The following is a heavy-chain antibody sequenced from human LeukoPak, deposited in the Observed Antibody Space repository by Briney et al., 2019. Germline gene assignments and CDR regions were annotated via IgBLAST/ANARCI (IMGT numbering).Heavy chain of an antibody. J-gene: IGHJ4*02. Sequence: GGSLRLSCAASGFTFSDYYMSWIRQAPGKGLEGVLYISSSSSYTNYADSVKGRFTISRDNAKNSLYLQMNSLRAEDTAVYYCARTMVRGVIADYWGQGTLVTVSS. D-gene: IGHD3-10*01. CDR1: GFTFSDYY. CDR2: ISSSSSYT. V-gene: IGHV3-11*03. CDR3: ARTMVRGVIADY.